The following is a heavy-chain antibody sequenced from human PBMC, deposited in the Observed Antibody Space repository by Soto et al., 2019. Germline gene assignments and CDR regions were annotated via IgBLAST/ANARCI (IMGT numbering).Heavy chain of an antibody. D-gene: IGHD3-10*01. CDR1: GGSISSSSYY. V-gene: IGHV4-39*01. Sequence: QLQLQELGPGLVKPSETLSLTCTVSGGSISSSSYYWGWIRQPPGKGLEWIGSIYYSGSTYYNPSLKSRVTISVDTSKNQFSLKLSSVTAADTAVYYCARQRRFGVVPRDFDYWGQGTLVTVSS. CDR2: IYYSGST. CDR3: ARQRRFGVVPRDFDY. J-gene: IGHJ4*02.